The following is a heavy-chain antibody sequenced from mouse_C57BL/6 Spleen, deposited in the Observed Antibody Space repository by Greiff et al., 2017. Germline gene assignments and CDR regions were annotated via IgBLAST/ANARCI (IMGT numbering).Heavy chain of an antibody. V-gene: IGHV1-82*01. CDR3: ARLSYDYHYYARDY. CDR2: IYPGDGDT. J-gene: IGHJ4*01. D-gene: IGHD2-4*01. Sequence: QVQLQQSGPELVKPGASVKISCKASGYAFSSSWMNWVKQRPGKGLEWIGRIYPGDGDTNYNGKFKGKATLTADKSSSTAYMQLSSLTSEDSAVYFCARLSYDYHYYARDYWGQGTSVTVSS. CDR1: GYAFSSSW.